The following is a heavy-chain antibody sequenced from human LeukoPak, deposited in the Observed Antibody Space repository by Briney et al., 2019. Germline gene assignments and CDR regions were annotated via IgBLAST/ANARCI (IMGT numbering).Heavy chain of an antibody. D-gene: IGHD2-2*01. Sequence: PGTLSLTCGVSGGSIDITNYWSWVRQAPGKGLEWIGEISHDGTRNYNPSLRSRVAMSFDRANNYFSLSLTAVTAAGTALYYCTRESRPFCPFAFWGQGVMVTVPS. CDR2: ISHDGTR. CDR3: TRESRPFCPFAF. V-gene: IGHV4-4*03. J-gene: IGHJ4*02. CDR1: GGSIDITNY.